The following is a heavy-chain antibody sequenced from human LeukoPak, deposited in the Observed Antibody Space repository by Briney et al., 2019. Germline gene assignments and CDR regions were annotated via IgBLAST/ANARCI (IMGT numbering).Heavy chain of an antibody. D-gene: IGHD4-17*01. CDR3: ARGVYGDSYFDF. CDR1: GYTFTAYA. CDR2: INAGTGNT. V-gene: IGHV1-3*01. J-gene: IGHJ4*02. Sequence: ASVKVSCKASGYTFTAYAMHWVRLAPGQRPEWMGWINAGTGNTRYSQEFQGRVTITRDTSASTAYMELSSLKSEDTAVYYCARGVYGDSYFDFWGQGTLVTVSS.